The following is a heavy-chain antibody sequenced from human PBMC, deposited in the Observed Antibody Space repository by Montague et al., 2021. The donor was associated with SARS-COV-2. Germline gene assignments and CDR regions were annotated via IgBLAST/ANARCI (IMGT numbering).Heavy chain of an antibody. D-gene: IGHD3-22*01. CDR1: GGSIDSFY. Sequence: SETLSLTCTVSGGSIDSFYWSWIRRPPGKGLEWIGCIFHSGRTYYNPSLKSRVSMSVDTSKNQVSLRLSSLTAADTAVYYCARGGYYDNTGYYSDYYCNMDVWGQGTTVTVSS. J-gene: IGHJ6*02. CDR3: ARGGYYDNTGYYSDYYCNMDV. CDR2: IFHSGRT. V-gene: IGHV4-59*01.